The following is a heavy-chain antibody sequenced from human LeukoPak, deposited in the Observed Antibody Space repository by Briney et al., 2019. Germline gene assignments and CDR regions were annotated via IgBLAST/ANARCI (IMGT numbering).Heavy chain of an antibody. CDR2: INPSGGST. V-gene: IGHV1-46*01. D-gene: IGHD6-19*01. J-gene: IGHJ4*02. CDR1: GYTFTSYY. Sequence: ASVKVSCKASGYTFTSYYMHWVRQAPGQGLEWMAIINPSGGSTSYAQKFQGRVTMTRDTSTSTVYMELGSLTSEDTAVYYCARDPGGIAVAVLDYWGQGTLVTVSS. CDR3: ARDPGGIAVAVLDY.